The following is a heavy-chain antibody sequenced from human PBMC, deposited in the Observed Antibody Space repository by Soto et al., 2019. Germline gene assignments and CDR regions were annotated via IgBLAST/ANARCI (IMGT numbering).Heavy chain of an antibody. V-gene: IGHV4-39*01. D-gene: IGHD3-22*01. CDR3: PTHLYYYETTGFYFFLPLDY. J-gene: IGHJ4*02. Sequence: PSETLSLTCAVSGGSISSTTYYWGWIRQPPGKGLEWIGTISYSGATYYNPSLKSRVTISVDTSNNQLFLKLTSVTAADPAVYYCPTHLYYYETTGFYFFLPLDYWGQGALVTVS. CDR2: ISYSGAT. CDR1: GGSISSTTYY.